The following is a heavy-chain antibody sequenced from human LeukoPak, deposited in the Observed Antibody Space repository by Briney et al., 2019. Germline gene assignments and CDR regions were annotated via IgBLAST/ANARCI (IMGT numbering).Heavy chain of an antibody. CDR1: GFTFSSAW. Sequence: GGSLRLSCAASGFTFSSAWMSWVRQAPGKGLEWVAVIWYDGSKKYYADSVKGRFTISRDNSKNTLYLQMNSLRAEDTAVYYCARDRDDAFDIWGQGTMVTVSS. D-gene: IGHD3-10*01. CDR2: IWYDGSKK. CDR3: ARDRDDAFDI. V-gene: IGHV3-33*08. J-gene: IGHJ3*02.